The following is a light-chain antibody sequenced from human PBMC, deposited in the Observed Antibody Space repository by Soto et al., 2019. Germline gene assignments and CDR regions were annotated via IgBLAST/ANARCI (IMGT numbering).Light chain of an antibody. CDR1: SSNIGSNY. V-gene: IGLV1-47*01. J-gene: IGLJ3*02. Sequence: QSVLTQPPSASGTPGQRVTISCSGSSSNIGSNYVYWYQQLPGTAPKLLIYRNNQRPSGVPDGFSGSKSGTSASLAISGLRSEDEADYYCAAWEDSLSGWVFGGGTTVTVL. CDR3: AAWEDSLSGWV. CDR2: RNN.